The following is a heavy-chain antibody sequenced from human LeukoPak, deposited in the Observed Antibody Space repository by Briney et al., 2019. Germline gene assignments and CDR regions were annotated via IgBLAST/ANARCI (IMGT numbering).Heavy chain of an antibody. CDR1: GFTFISCW. D-gene: IGHD4-17*01. CDR2: IKQDGNEK. Sequence: GWSLRLSCASSGFTFISCWMSWVRQAPGRGREGVANIKQDGNEKYYVDSVKGRFTISRDNAKNSLYLQMNSLRAEDTAVYYCARVSPLDYGDYGLDVWGQGTTVTVSS. J-gene: IGHJ6*02. CDR3: ARVSPLDYGDYGLDV. V-gene: IGHV3-7*01.